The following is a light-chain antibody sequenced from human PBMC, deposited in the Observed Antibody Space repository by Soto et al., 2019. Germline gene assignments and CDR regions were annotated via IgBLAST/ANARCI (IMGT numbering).Light chain of an antibody. V-gene: IGKV1-39*01. CDR1: QSVRSW. CDR2: DAS. Sequence: IPMTQSPSSLSASVGDIVTISCRASQSVRSWLAWYQQKPGTAPKLMIFDASRLESGVPSRFSGSGSGTDCTLTIRSLQPEDFATYYCQYTYSTPRTLGQGTKVDI. J-gene: IGKJ1*01. CDR3: QYTYSTPRT.